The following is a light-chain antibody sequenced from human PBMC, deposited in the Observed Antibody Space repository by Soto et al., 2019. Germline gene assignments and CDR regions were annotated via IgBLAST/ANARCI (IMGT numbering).Light chain of an antibody. Sequence: EIVLTQSPATLSLSPGARATLSCRASQSVSSYLAWYQQKPGQAPRLLIYEASNKATGIPARFSGSGSGTDFTLTISSLEPEDFAVYYCQQRSNWPPLPFGGGTKVEIK. CDR3: QQRSNWPPLP. CDR1: QSVSSY. J-gene: IGKJ4*01. CDR2: EAS. V-gene: IGKV3-11*01.